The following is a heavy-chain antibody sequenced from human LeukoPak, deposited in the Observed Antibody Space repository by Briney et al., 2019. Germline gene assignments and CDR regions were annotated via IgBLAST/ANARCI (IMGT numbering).Heavy chain of an antibody. Sequence: GGSLRLSCAASGFTFSSFAMSWVRQAPGKGLEWVSTISSSGSGTYYADSVKGRFTISRDNSNNALYLQMNSPRAEDTAVYYCARGYSSSWYWFDPWGQGTLVTVSS. CDR2: ISSSGSGT. V-gene: IGHV3-23*01. CDR1: GFTFSSFA. CDR3: ARGYSSSWYWFDP. J-gene: IGHJ5*02. D-gene: IGHD6-13*01.